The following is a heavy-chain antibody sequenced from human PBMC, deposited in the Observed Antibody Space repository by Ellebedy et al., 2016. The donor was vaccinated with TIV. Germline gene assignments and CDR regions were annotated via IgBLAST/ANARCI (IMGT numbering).Heavy chain of an antibody. D-gene: IGHD3-10*01. CDR3: AGHLLWFGELI. CDR2: IYTSGST. Sequence: SETLSLXXTVSGGSISSYYWSWIRQPAGKGLEWIGRIYTSGSTNYNPSLKSRVTMSVDTSKNQFSLKLSSVTAADTAVYYCAGHLLWFGELIWGQGTLVTVSS. J-gene: IGHJ4*02. CDR1: GGSISSYY. V-gene: IGHV4-4*07.